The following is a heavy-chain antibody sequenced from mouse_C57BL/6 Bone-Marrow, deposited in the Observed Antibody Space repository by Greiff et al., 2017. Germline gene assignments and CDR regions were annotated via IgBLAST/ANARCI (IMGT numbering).Heavy chain of an antibody. V-gene: IGHV5-4*01. CDR1: GFTFSSYA. Sequence: EVHLVESGGGLVKPGGSLKLSCAASGFTFSSYAMSWFRQTPEKRLEWVATISDGGSYTYYPDNVKGRFTISRDNAKNNLYLQMSHLKSEDTAMYYCARDGRLPAWFAYWGQGTLVTVSA. CDR2: ISDGGSYT. D-gene: IGHD2-4*01. CDR3: ARDGRLPAWFAY. J-gene: IGHJ3*01.